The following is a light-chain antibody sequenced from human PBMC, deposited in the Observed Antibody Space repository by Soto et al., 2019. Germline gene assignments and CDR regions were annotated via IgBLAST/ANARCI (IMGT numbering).Light chain of an antibody. V-gene: IGLV4-60*02. CDR2: LEGSGSY. J-gene: IGLJ7*01. Sequence: QSVLTQSSSASASLGSSVKLTCTLSSGHSSYIIAWHQQQPGKAPRYLMKLEGSGSYNKGSGVPDRFSGSSSGADRYLTISNLQFEDEADYYCETWDSNTLYAVFGGSTQLTVL. CDR1: SGHSSYI. CDR3: ETWDSNTLYAV.